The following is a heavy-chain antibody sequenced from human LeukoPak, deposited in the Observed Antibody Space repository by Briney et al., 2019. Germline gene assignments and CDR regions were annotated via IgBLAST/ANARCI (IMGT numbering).Heavy chain of an antibody. CDR3: ARSASYYYMDV. CDR2: ISAYRHNT. J-gene: IGHJ6*03. Sequence: GASVKVSCKASGGTFSSYAISWVRQAPGQGLEWMGWISAYRHNTNSAQKLQGRVTMTTDTSTNTAYMELSSLRSDDTAIYYCARSASYYYMDVWGKGTTVTVSS. CDR1: GGTFSSYA. V-gene: IGHV1-18*01.